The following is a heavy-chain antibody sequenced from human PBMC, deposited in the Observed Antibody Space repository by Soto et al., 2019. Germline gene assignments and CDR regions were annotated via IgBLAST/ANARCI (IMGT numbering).Heavy chain of an antibody. J-gene: IGHJ4*02. CDR3: VREREPRRTIVALAY. CDR1: GYTFTTYG. CDR2: ISAYYGDT. Sequence: QVQMVQSANEVKRPGASVKVSCKASGYTFTTYGISWVRQAPGQGLEWMGWISAYYGDTKYAPAVQGRVTVTRDISTSSVYVELTHLISDDPAMYFCVREREPRRTIVALAYWGQGTLVSVSS. V-gene: IGHV1-18*01. D-gene: IGHD2-15*01.